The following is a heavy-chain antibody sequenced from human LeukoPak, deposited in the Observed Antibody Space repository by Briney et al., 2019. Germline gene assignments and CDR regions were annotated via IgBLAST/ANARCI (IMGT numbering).Heavy chain of an antibody. V-gene: IGHV3-21*01. J-gene: IGHJ4*02. Sequence: GGSLRLSCAASGFTFRSSEMNWARQAPGKGLEWVSSISTSSSYVYYADSVKGRFTISRDNAKNSFYLQMNSLRVEDTAVYYCARVVWGQLTYYFDYWGQGTLVTVSS. CDR2: ISTSSSYV. CDR3: ARVVWGQLTYYFDY. D-gene: IGHD3-16*01. CDR1: GFTFRSSE.